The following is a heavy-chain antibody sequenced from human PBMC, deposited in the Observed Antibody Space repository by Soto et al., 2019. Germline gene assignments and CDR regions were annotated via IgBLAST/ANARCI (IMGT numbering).Heavy chain of an antibody. CDR1: EFTFSTYS. D-gene: IGHD3-22*01. CDR2: ISSSSSYI. V-gene: IGHV3-21*01. Sequence: VQLVESGGVLVKPGGSLRLSCAASEFTFSTYSMNWVRQAPGKGLEWVSSISSSSSYIYYADSVKGRFTISRDNAKNARDLQMNSPRAEDTAGYYCARVVDDYDHYYYYGMDVWGQWTPVTGS. J-gene: IGHJ6*02. CDR3: ARVVDDYDHYYYYGMDV.